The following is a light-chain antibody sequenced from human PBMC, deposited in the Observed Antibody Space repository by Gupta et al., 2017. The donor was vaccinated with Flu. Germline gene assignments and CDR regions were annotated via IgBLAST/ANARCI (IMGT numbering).Light chain of an antibody. CDR3: HHYKTPPYL. Sequence: LVWYQQKVGHPPRLLMYGTSYRAPGIPDRFIGSGSGTDFTLTIDRLVPDDSAFYYCHHYKTPPYLFGQGTKLE. V-gene: IGKV3-20*01. CDR2: GTS. J-gene: IGKJ2*01.